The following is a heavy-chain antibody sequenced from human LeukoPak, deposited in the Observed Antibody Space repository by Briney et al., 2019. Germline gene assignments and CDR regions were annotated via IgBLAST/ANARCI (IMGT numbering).Heavy chain of an antibody. CDR1: GGSVSSGSYY. Sequence: SETLSLTCTVSGGSVSSGSYYWSWIRQPPGKGLEWIGYIYYSGSTNYNPSLKGRVTISVDTSKNQFSLKLSSVTAADTAVYYCARVKIMGGSYYLGFDPWGQGTLVTVSS. V-gene: IGHV4-61*01. D-gene: IGHD1-26*01. J-gene: IGHJ5*02. CDR2: IYYSGST. CDR3: ARVKIMGGSYYLGFDP.